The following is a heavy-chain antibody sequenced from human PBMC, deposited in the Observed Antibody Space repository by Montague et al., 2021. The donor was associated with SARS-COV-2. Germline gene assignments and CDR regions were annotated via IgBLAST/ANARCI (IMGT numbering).Heavy chain of an antibody. V-gene: IGHV4-34*01. J-gene: IGHJ4*02. Sequence: SETLSLTCAVYGGSFSAHSWSWIRQSPGKGLEWIGEINHRGSTTYMSSLKSRVTMSVDTSKNQFSLKMSSVTAAATAIYYCARGGLAGGNYDIWSFSYTSPLDYWGQGTQVTVSS. CDR2: INHRGST. CDR3: ARGGLAGGNYDIWSFSYTSPLDY. D-gene: IGHD3-3*01. CDR1: GGSFSAHS.